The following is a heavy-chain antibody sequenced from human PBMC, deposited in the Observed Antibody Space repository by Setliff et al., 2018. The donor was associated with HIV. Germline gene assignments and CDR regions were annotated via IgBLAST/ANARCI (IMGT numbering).Heavy chain of an antibody. J-gene: IGHJ4*02. CDR3: TTDLGTRYDTPVY. Sequence: GGSLRLSCAASGSTFNKAWMNWVRQAPGKALEWVGRVKSDRDGGTVDYAAPVKGRFTISIDDSRQTLYLQMNSLKTEDTAVYYCTTDLGTRYDTPVYWGQGTLVTVSS. V-gene: IGHV3-15*07. CDR2: VKSDRDGGTV. D-gene: IGHD5-12*01. CDR1: GSTFNKAW.